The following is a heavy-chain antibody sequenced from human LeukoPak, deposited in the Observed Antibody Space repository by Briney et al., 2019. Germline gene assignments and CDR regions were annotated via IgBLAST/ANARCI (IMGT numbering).Heavy chain of an antibody. V-gene: IGHV3-9*01. J-gene: IGHJ4*02. CDR1: GFTFDDYA. CDR2: ISWNSGSI. CDR3: ARPPNYYGSGMGFDY. D-gene: IGHD3-10*01. Sequence: GGSLRLSCAASGFTFDDYAMHWVRQAPGKGLEWVSGISWNSGSIGYADSVKGRFTISRDNAKNSLYLQMNSLRAEDTAVYYCARPPNYYGSGMGFDYWGQGTLVTVSS.